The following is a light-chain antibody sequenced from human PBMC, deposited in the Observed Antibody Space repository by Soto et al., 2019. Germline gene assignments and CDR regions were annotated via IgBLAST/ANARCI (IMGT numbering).Light chain of an antibody. CDR3: SSYTSSSTYV. J-gene: IGLJ1*01. Sequence: QSVLAQPASVSGSPGQSITISCTVTSSDVGGYNYVSWHQLHPGKAPKLMVYEVSNRPSGVSNRFSGSKSGNTASLTISGLQAEDEADYYCSSYTSSSTYVFGTGTKVTVL. CDR2: EVS. V-gene: IGLV2-14*01. CDR1: SSDVGGYNY.